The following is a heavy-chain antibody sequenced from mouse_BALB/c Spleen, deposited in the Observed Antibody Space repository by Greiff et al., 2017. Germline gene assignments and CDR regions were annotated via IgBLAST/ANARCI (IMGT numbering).Heavy chain of an antibody. Sequence: EVKLQESGPGLVKPSQSLSLTCTVTGYSITSDYAWNWIRQFPGNKLEWMGYISYSGSTSYNPSLKSRISITRDTSKNQFFLQLNSVTTEDTATYYCARGGSYGNYPWFAYWGQGTLVTVSA. J-gene: IGHJ3*01. CDR3: ARGGSYGNYPWFAY. V-gene: IGHV3-2*02. CDR2: ISYSGST. D-gene: IGHD2-1*01. CDR1: GYSITSDYA.